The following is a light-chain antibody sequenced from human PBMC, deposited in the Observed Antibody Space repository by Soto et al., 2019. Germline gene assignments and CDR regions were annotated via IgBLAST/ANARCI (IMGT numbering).Light chain of an antibody. J-gene: IGLJ1*01. V-gene: IGLV2-18*02. Sequence: QSVLTQLPSVSGSPGQSVAISCTGTSSDVGSYNRVSWYQQPPGTAPKLMIYDVNNRPSGVPDRFSGSKSGNTASLTISGLQAEDEADYYCSSYTISSTYVFGTGTKVTVL. CDR2: DVN. CDR3: SSYTISSTYV. CDR1: SSDVGSYNR.